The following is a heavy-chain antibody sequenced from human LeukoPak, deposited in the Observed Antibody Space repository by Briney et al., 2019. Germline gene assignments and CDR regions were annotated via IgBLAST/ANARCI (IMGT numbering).Heavy chain of an antibody. V-gene: IGHV4-59*01. D-gene: IGHD2-2*01. J-gene: IGHJ5*02. CDR2: IYYSGST. Sequence: KPSETLSLTCTVSGGSISSYYWSWIRQPPGKGLEWIGYIYYSGSTNYNPSLKSRVTISVDTSKNQFSLKLSSVTAADTAVYYCARAVVPAAISWFDPWGQGTLVTVSS. CDR1: GGSISSYY. CDR3: ARAVVPAAISWFDP.